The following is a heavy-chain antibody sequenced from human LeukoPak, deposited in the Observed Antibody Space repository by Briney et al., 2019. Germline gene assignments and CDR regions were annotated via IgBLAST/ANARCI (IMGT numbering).Heavy chain of an antibody. Sequence: GGSLRLSCAASGFTFSSYWMSWVRQAPGKGLEWVANIKQDGSEKYYVDSVKGRFTISRDNAENSLYLQMNSLRAEDTAVYYCARDREVGVTTILRNNFWGQGTLVTVSS. CDR3: ARDREVGVTTILRNNF. V-gene: IGHV3-7*01. CDR1: GFTFSSYW. J-gene: IGHJ4*02. D-gene: IGHD1-26*01. CDR2: IKQDGSEK.